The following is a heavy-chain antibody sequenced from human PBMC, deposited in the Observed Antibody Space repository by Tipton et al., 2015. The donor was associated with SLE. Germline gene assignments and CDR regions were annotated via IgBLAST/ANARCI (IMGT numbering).Heavy chain of an antibody. CDR3: AREFLNPVTTVHYYFDL. V-gene: IGHV4-39*07. J-gene: IGHJ2*01. CDR1: GGSVSSSSKY. D-gene: IGHD4-11*01. Sequence: TLSLTCTVSGGSVSSSSKYWAWIRQPPGKGLEWIGSIYCTGTTTYYNSFLKSRVTMSVDTSKNQFSLRLTSVIAADTAVYYCAREFLNPVTTVHYYFDLWGRGTLVTVSS. CDR2: IYCTGTTT.